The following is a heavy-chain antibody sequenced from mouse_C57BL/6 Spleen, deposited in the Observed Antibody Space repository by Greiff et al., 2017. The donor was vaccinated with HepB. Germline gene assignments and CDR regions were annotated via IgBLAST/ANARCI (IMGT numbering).Heavy chain of an antibody. Sequence: QVQLQQPGAELVKPGASVKLSCKASGYTFTSYWMHWVKQRPGQGLEWIGMIHPNSGSTNYNEKFKSKATLTVDKSSSTAYMQPSSLTSEDSAVYYCASGGGNPDWFAYWGQGTLVTVSA. D-gene: IGHD2-1*01. CDR1: GYTFTSYW. CDR3: ASGGGNPDWFAY. J-gene: IGHJ3*01. V-gene: IGHV1-64*01. CDR2: IHPNSGST.